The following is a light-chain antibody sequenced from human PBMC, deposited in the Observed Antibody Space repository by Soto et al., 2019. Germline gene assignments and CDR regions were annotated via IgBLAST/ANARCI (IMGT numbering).Light chain of an antibody. CDR2: KAS. Sequence: DIQMTQSPSTLSASVGDRVTITCRARQSISSWLAWYQQKPGKAPKLLIYKASSLESGVPSRFSCSGSGTEFTFTISSLQPPDFATSYCQQYNSHPTFGQLTRLEIQ. CDR3: QQYNSHPT. CDR1: QSISSW. V-gene: IGKV1-5*03. J-gene: IGKJ5*01.